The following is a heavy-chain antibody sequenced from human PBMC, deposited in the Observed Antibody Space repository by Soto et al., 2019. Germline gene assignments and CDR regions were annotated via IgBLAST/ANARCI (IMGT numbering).Heavy chain of an antibody. CDR3: AKDYEQLVPYYYYGMDV. Sequence: GGSLRLSCAASGFTFSSYGMHWVRQAPGKGLEWVAVISYDGSNKYYADSVKGRFTISRDNSKNTLYLQMNSLRAEDTAVYYCAKDYEQLVPYYYYGMDVWGQGTTVTVSS. D-gene: IGHD6-13*01. CDR1: GFTFSSYG. CDR2: ISYDGSNK. V-gene: IGHV3-30*18. J-gene: IGHJ6*02.